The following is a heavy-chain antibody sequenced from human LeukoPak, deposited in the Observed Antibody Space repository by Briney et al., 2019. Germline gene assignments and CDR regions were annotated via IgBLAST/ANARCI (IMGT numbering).Heavy chain of an antibody. CDR1: GYTFTGYY. D-gene: IGHD3-10*01. CDR3: ARTVVRGVIIPFGY. CDR2: INPNSGDT. V-gene: IGHV1-2*02. J-gene: IGHJ4*02. Sequence: ASVKVSCKASGYTFTGYYMHWVRQAPGQGLEWMGWINPNSGDTNYAQKFQGRVTMTRDTSISTAYMELSRLRSDDTAVYYCARTVVRGVIIPFGYWGQGTLVTVSS.